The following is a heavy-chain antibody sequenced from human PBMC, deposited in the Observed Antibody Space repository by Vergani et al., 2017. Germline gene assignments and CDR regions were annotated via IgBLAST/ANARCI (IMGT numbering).Heavy chain of an antibody. D-gene: IGHD6-19*01. CDR1: GYTFTSYD. CDR3: AIRASVARPSGYYYGMAV. CDR2: MNHNSGNT. J-gene: IGHJ6*02. V-gene: IGHV1-8*03. Sequence: QVQLVQSGAEVKKPGASVKVSCKASGYTFTSYDINWVRQATGQGLEWMGWMNHNSGNTGYAQKFQGRVTITRNTSISTAYMELSSLRSEDTAVYYCAIRASVARPSGYYYGMAVWGQGTAVTVS.